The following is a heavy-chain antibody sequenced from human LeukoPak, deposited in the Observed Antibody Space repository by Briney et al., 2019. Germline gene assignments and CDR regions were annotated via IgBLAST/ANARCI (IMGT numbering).Heavy chain of an antibody. CDR2: ISAYNGNT. Sequence: ASVKVSCKASGYTFTSYGISWVRQAPGQGLEWMGWISAYNGNTNYAQKLQGRVTMTTDTSTSTAYMELSSLKTEDTAMYYCIRDWSPIYKYGPDDYWGQGTLVTVSS. CDR1: GYTFTSYG. J-gene: IGHJ4*02. D-gene: IGHD5-24*01. CDR3: IRDWSPIYKYGPDDY. V-gene: IGHV1-18*01.